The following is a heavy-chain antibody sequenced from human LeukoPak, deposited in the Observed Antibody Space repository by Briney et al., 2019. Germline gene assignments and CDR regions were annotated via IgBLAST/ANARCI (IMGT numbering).Heavy chain of an antibody. V-gene: IGHV4-38-2*02. CDR2: IYHSGNT. CDR3: ARVLSRAVAGSDY. D-gene: IGHD6-19*01. J-gene: IGHJ4*02. CDR1: GYSISSCYF. Sequence: SETLSLTCTVSGYSISSCYFWGWIRQPPGKGVGWGWSIYHSGNTYYNPSLKGRVTISVDTSKNQFSLKLSSVTAADTAVYYCARVLSRAVAGSDYWGQGTLVTVSS.